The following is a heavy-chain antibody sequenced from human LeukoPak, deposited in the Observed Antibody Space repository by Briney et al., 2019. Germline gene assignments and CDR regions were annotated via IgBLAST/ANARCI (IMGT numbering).Heavy chain of an antibody. V-gene: IGHV1-2*06. J-gene: IGHJ4*02. CDR3: ASLGYSYGYDYFDY. Sequence: ASVKVSCKASGYTFTGYYMHWVRQAPGQGLEWMGRINPNSGGTNYAQKFQGRVTMTRDTSISTAYMELSRPRSDDTAVYYCASLGYSYGYDYFDYWGQGTLVTVSS. CDR2: INPNSGGT. CDR1: GYTFTGYY. D-gene: IGHD5-18*01.